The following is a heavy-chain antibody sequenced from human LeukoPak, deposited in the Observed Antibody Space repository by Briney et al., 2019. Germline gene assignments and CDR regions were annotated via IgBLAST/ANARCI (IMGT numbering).Heavy chain of an antibody. Sequence: PSETLSLTCAVYGGSFSGYYWSWIRQPPGKGLEWIGEINHSGSTNYNPSLKSRVTISVDTSKNQFSLKLSSVTAADTAVYYCARGRGGSLRGFDYWGQGTLVTVSS. CDR2: INHSGST. J-gene: IGHJ4*02. CDR1: GGSFSGYY. CDR3: ARGRGGSLRGFDY. V-gene: IGHV4-34*01. D-gene: IGHD1-26*01.